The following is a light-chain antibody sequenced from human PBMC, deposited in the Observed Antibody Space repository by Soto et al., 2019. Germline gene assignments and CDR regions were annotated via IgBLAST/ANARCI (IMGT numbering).Light chain of an antibody. CDR3: QQYGTSEII. J-gene: IGKJ5*01. V-gene: IGKV3-11*01. CDR1: QSVSTY. Sequence: EIVLTQSPATLSLSPGERATLSCRASQSVSTYLAWYQQRPGQAPRLLIYDASYRATDIPPRFSGSGSGTDFTLTISRLEPEDFAVFFCQQYGTSEIIFGQGTRLEIK. CDR2: DAS.